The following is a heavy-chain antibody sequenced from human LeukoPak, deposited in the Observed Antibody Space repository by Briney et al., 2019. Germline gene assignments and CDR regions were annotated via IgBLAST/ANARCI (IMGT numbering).Heavy chain of an antibody. V-gene: IGHV3-74*01. CDR3: ARGAEGHNYGELDS. CDR2: IHYDGTYT. CDR1: GFTFSTYW. Sequence: GGSLRLSCAASGFTFSTYWMHWVRQIPGKGLVWLSRIHYDGTYTTYVDSVRGRFTISRDNTKSTLYLQMYSLRADDTAVYYCARGAEGHNYGELDSWGQGTLVTVSS. J-gene: IGHJ5*01. D-gene: IGHD5-18*01.